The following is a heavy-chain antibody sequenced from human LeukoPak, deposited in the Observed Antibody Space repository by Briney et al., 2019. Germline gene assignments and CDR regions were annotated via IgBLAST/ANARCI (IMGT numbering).Heavy chain of an antibody. V-gene: IGHV5-51*01. J-gene: IGHJ6*03. CDR2: IYPGDSDT. Sequence: GESLKISCKGSGYSFTSYWIGWVRQMPGKGLEWMGIIYPGDSDTRYSPSFQGQVTISADKSISTAYLQWSSLKASDTAMYYCARASRDYYGSGSRYYYYYYMDVWGKGTTVTISS. CDR3: ARASRDYYGSGSRYYYYYYMDV. CDR1: GYSFTSYW. D-gene: IGHD3-10*01.